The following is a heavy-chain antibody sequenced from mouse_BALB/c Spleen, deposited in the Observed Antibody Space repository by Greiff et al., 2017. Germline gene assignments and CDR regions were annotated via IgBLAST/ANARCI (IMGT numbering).Heavy chain of an antibody. Sequence: EVQRVESGGGLVQPGGSMKLSCVASGFTFSNYWMNWVRQSPEKGLEWVAEIRLKSNNYATHYAESVKGRFTISRDDSKSSVYLQMNNLRAEDTGIYYCTLTTVVATDAMDDWGQGTSVTVSS. D-gene: IGHD1-1*01. CDR2: IRLKSNNYAT. CDR1: GFTFSNYW. V-gene: IGHV6-6*02. J-gene: IGHJ4*01. CDR3: TLTTVVATDAMDD.